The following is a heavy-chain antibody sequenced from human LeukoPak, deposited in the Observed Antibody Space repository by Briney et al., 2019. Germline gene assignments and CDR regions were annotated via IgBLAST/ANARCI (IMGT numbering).Heavy chain of an antibody. D-gene: IGHD5-12*01. V-gene: IGHV4-4*09. Sequence: SYTLSLSCTVPGRSISSYYWSWIRQPPGKGLEWIGYIYTSGSTNYNPSLKSRVTISVDTSKNQFSLKLSPVTAADTAVYYCARRGSGYEFDYWGQGTLVTVSS. J-gene: IGHJ4*02. CDR1: GRSISSYY. CDR2: IYTSGST. CDR3: ARRGSGYEFDY.